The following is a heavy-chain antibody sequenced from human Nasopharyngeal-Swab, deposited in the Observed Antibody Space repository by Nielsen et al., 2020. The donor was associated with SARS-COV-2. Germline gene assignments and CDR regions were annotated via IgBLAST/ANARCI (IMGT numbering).Heavy chain of an antibody. CDR2: IYTSGST. V-gene: IGHV4-61*02. J-gene: IGHJ4*02. CDR3: AREGGALRGFDY. Sequence: SETLSLTCTVSGGSISSGSYYWSWIRQPAGKGLEWIGRIYTSGSTNYNPSLKSRVTISVDTSKNQFSLKLSSVTAADTAVYYCAREGGALRGFDYWGQGTLVTVSS. CDR1: GGSISSGSYY. D-gene: IGHD4-17*01.